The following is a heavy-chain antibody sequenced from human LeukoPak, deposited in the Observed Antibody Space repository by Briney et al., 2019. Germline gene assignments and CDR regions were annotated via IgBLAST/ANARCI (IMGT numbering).Heavy chain of an antibody. Sequence: GSVKVSCKASGYTFTSYGISWVRQAPGQGLEWMGGISAYNGNTNYAQKLQGRVTMTTDTSTSTAYMELRSLGSDDTAVYYCARARYDYDSPMDVWGKGTTVTVSS. V-gene: IGHV1-18*01. CDR3: ARARYDYDSPMDV. CDR2: ISAYNGNT. D-gene: IGHD3-22*01. J-gene: IGHJ6*03. CDR1: GYTFTSYG.